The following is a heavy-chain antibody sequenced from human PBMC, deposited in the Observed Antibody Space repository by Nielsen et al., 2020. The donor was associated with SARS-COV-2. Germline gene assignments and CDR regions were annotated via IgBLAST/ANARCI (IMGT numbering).Heavy chain of an antibody. D-gene: IGHD6-13*01. CDR2: IDPTDSFT. CDR3: SRMSSSWHFYGMDV. Sequence: SWIRQPPGKGLEWMGRIDPTDSFTQYSPSFKGHVTISADKTRSIAYLQWSSLEASDSGIYYCSRMSSSWHFYGMDVWGQGTTVSV. J-gene: IGHJ6*02. V-gene: IGHV5-10-1*01.